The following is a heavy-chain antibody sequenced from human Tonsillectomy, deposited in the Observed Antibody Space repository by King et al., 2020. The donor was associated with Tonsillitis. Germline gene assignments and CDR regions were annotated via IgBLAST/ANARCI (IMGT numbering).Heavy chain of an antibody. CDR2: ISYDETNK. V-gene: IGHV3-30-3*01. D-gene: IGHD2-8*01. Sequence: VQLVESGGGVVQPGRSLRLSCAASGFTFRNYAMHWVRQAPGRGLEWVAVISYDETNKDYADSVKGRFTISRDYSKNTLYVQMNSLRAEDTAVYYCARDNNGDYWGQGTLVTVSS. J-gene: IGHJ4*02. CDR3: ARDNNGDY. CDR1: GFTFRNYA.